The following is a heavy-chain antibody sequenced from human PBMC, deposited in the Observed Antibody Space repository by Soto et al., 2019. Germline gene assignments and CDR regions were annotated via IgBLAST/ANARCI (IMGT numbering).Heavy chain of an antibody. CDR2: ISSSSSYI. Sequence: GGSLRLSCAASGFTFSSYSMNWVRQAPGKGLEWVSSISSSSSYIYYADSVKGRFTISRDNAKNSLYLQMNSLRAEDTAVYYCARVGRGYSSYDPSRPIDYWGQGTLATVSS. CDR3: ARVGRGYSSYDPSRPIDY. D-gene: IGHD5-12*01. J-gene: IGHJ4*02. V-gene: IGHV3-21*01. CDR1: GFTFSSYS.